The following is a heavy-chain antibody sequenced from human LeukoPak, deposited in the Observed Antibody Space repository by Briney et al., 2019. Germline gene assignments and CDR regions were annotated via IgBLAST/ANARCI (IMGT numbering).Heavy chain of an antibody. CDR2: IRYDGSNK. Sequence: GGSLRLSCAASGFTFSTYHMHWVRQAPGKGLEWVAFIRYDGSNKYYADSVKGRFTISRDNSKNTLYLQMNSLRAEDTAVYYCAKDGSSSSWYDYWGQGTLVTVSS. CDR1: GFTFSTYH. V-gene: IGHV3-30*02. CDR3: AKDGSSSSWYDY. J-gene: IGHJ4*02. D-gene: IGHD6-13*01.